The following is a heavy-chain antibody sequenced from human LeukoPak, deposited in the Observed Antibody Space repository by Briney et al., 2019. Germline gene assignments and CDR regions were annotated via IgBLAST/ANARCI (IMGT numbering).Heavy chain of an antibody. CDR1: GFTFSSYG. CDR2: IWYDGSNK. V-gene: IGHV3-33*01. CDR3: ARDDEGFDY. Sequence: GGSLRLSCAASGFTFSSYGMHWVRQAPGKGLEWVAVIWYDGSNKYYADSVKGRFTISRDNAKNSLYLQMNSLRAADTAVYYCARDDEGFDYWGQGTLVTVSS. J-gene: IGHJ4*02.